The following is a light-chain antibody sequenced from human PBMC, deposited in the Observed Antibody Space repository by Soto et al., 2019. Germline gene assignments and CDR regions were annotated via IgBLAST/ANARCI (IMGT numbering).Light chain of an antibody. CDR3: CSYARDNPWV. Sequence: SVLTQPASVSGSPGQSITVSCTGTSSDVGSYDLVSWYQQHPGQAPKVMIYGVTKRPSGVSNRFSGNRSGNTASLTISWLQAEDEAEYYCCSYARDNPWVVAAGTKVTVL. CDR2: GVT. CDR1: SSDVGSYDL. V-gene: IGLV2-23*02. J-gene: IGLJ3*02.